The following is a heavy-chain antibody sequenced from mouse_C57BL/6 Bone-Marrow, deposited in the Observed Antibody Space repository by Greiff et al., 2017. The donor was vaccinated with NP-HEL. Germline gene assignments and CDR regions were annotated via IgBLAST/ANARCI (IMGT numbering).Heavy chain of an antibody. CDR1: GFTFTDYY. V-gene: IGHV7-3*01. J-gene: IGHJ4*01. D-gene: IGHD2-2*01. CDR3: ASSPLWSRAMDY. Sequence: EVKLMESGGGLVQPGGSLSLSCAASGFTFTDYYMSWVRQPPGKALEWLGFIRNKANGYTTEYSASVKGRFTISRDNSQSILYLQMNALRAEDSATDYCASSPLWSRAMDYWGQGTSGTVSS. CDR2: IRNKANGYTT.